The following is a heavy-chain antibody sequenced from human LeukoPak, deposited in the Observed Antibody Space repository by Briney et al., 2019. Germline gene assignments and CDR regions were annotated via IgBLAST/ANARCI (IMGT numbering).Heavy chain of an antibody. J-gene: IGHJ3*02. Sequence: GGSLRLFCAASGFTFSSSVMIWLRQAPGKGLKWVSTISGSGGTTYYADSVKGRFTISRDNSNNTLYLEMHSLRADDTAVYSCAKDPPSVVANAFHIWGQGTMVTVSS. CDR1: GFTFSSSV. CDR2: ISGSGGTT. CDR3: AKDPPSVVANAFHI. D-gene: IGHD5-12*01. V-gene: IGHV3-23*01.